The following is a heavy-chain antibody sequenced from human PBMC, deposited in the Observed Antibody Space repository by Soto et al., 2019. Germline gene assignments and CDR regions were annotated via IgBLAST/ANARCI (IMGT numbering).Heavy chain of an antibody. CDR1: GGSISNYD. CDR2: IYDSGST. V-gene: IGHV4-59*01. D-gene: IGHD2-15*01. J-gene: IGHJ4*02. Sequence: PSETMSVTCTVSGGSISNYDWSWVRQPPGKGLEWIGYIYDSGSTNYNPSLKSRVTISVDTSKNQFSLRLTSVTAADTAVYYCAAAPRYWGQGTLVTVSS. CDR3: AAAPRY.